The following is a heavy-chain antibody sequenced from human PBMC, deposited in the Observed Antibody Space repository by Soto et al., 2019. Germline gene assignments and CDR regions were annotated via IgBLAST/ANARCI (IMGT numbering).Heavy chain of an antibody. CDR1: GFTFSSYA. Sequence: QVQLVESGGGVVQPGRSLRLSCAASGFTFSSYAMHWVRQAPGKGLEWVAVISYDGSNKYYADSVKGRFTISRDNSKNTLYLQRNSLRAEDTAVYYCARDPYGGNSDVLIDYWGQGTLVTVSS. D-gene: IGHD4-17*01. V-gene: IGHV3-30-3*01. CDR2: ISYDGSNK. CDR3: ARDPYGGNSDVLIDY. J-gene: IGHJ4*02.